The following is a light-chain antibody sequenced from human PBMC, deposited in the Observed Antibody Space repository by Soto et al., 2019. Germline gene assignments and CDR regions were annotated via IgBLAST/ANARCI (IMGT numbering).Light chain of an antibody. V-gene: IGLV2-14*01. Sequence: QSALTQPRSVSGSPGQSVTIACTGTSSDVGGYHYVSWYQQHPGKAPKLMIYAVTDRPSGVSSRFSGSKSGNTASLTISGLQAEDEADYYCSSYTSSSTLFGTRTKLTVL. CDR3: SSYTSSSTL. CDR2: AVT. CDR1: SSDVGGYHY. J-gene: IGLJ1*01.